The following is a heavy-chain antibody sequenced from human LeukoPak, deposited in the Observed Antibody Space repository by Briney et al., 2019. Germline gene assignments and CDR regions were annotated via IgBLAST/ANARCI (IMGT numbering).Heavy chain of an antibody. V-gene: IGHV1-46*01. CDR2: INPSGGST. J-gene: IGHJ4*02. CDR1: GYTFTSYY. D-gene: IGHD3-22*01. Sequence: ASVKVSCKASGYTFTSYYMHWVRQAHGQGLEWMRIINPSGGSTSYAQKFQGRVTMTRDMSTSTVYMELSSLRSEDTAVYYCARGPYYYDSSGYYGYWGQGTLVTVSS. CDR3: ARGPYYYDSSGYYGY.